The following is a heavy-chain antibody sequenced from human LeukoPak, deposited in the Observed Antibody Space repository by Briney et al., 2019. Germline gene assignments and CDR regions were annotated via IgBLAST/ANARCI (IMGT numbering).Heavy chain of an antibody. CDR1: GFTFSGYA. CDR2: VSHDGTDK. J-gene: IGHJ3*02. CDR3: AAGRQSGYDTGDAFDI. V-gene: IGHV3-30-3*01. D-gene: IGHD5-12*01. Sequence: GGSLRLSCAASGFTFSGYAIYWVRQAPGKGLEWVAVVSHDGTDKYYAGSVKGRFTISRDNSENTLYLQMNSLRTEDTTVYYCAAGRQSGYDTGDAFDIWGQGTMVTVSS.